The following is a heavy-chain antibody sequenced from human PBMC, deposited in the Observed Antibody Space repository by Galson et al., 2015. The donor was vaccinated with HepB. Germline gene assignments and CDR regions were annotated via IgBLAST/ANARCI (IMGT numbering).Heavy chain of an antibody. CDR1: GYTFTGYH. V-gene: IGHV1-2*04. D-gene: IGHD2-15*01. Sequence: SVKVSCKASGYTFTGYHMHWVRQAPGQGLEWMGWINPNSGGTNYAQKFQGWVTMTRDTSISTAYMELSRLRSDDTAVYYCARMVVVVADESGGMDVWGQGTTVTVSS. CDR3: ARMVVVVADESGGMDV. J-gene: IGHJ6*02. CDR2: INPNSGGT.